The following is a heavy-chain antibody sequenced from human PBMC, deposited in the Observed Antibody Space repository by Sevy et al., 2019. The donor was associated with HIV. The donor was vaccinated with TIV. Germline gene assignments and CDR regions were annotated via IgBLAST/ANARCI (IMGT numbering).Heavy chain of an antibody. J-gene: IGHJ6*02. CDR3: ARQRAAAVLKLGADYYGMDV. CDR2: IYYSGST. CDR1: GGSISSRSYY. V-gene: IGHV4-39*01. Sequence: SETLSLTCTVSGGSISSRSYYWGWIRQPPGKGLEWIGSIYYSGSTYYHSSLKSRVTISVDTSKNQFSLKLSSVTAADTAVYYCARQRAAAVLKLGADYYGMDVWGQGTTVTVSS. D-gene: IGHD6-13*01.